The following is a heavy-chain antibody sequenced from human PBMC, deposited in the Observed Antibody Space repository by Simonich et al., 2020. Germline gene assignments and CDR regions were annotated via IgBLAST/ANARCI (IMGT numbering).Heavy chain of an antibody. CDR2: ISISSSYI. CDR1: GFTFSSSR. Sequence: EVQLVESGGVLVKPWGSLRISCAASGFTFSSSRMNWVRPAPGKGVEWVTTISISSSYIDYADSVKGRFTIYRDNAKNSLYLQMNSLRAEDTAVYYCARKRFLEWFFDYWGQGTLVTVSS. CDR3: ARKRFLEWFFDY. V-gene: IGHV3-21*01. J-gene: IGHJ4*02. D-gene: IGHD3-3*01.